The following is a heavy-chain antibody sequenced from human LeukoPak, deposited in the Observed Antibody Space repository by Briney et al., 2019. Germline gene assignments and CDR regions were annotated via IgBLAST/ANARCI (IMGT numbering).Heavy chain of an antibody. J-gene: IGHJ4*02. CDR1: GFTFSNAW. D-gene: IGHD5-12*01. V-gene: IGHV3-15*01. CDR3: TTDGSGYSGYGKSGDFDY. Sequence: GGSLRLSCAASGFTFSNAWMSWVRQAPGKGLEWVGRIKSKTDGGTTDYAAPVKGRFTISRDDSKNTLYLQMNSLKTEDTAVYFCTTDGSGYSGYGKSGDFDYWGQGTLVTVSS. CDR2: IKSKTDGGTT.